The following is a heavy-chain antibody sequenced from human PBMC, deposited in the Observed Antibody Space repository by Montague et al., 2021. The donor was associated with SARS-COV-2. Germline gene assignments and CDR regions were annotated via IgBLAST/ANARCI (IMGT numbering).Heavy chain of an antibody. CDR1: GFSLSTSGMC. Sequence: PALVKPTQTLTLTCTFSGFSLSTSGMCASWIRQPPGKALEWLALIDWDDDKYYSTSLKTRLTISKDTSKNQVVLTMTNMDPVDTATHYCARINSDPLDYYYYGMDVWGQGTTVTVSS. D-gene: IGHD1-1*01. J-gene: IGHJ6*02. V-gene: IGHV2-70*01. CDR2: IDWDDDK. CDR3: ARINSDPLDYYYYGMDV.